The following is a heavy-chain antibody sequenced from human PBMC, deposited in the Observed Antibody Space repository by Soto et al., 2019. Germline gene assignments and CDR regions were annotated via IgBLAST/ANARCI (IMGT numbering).Heavy chain of an antibody. CDR3: ARDGGTTGYYYGMDV. CDR1: GYSFTASS. V-gene: IGHV1-46*01. Sequence: VKVSFTVDGYSFTASSIHWVRQAPGQGLEWMGIINPSVGNTRYTQNFQGRVTMTTDTSTSTAYMELRSLRSDDTAVYYCARDGGTTGYYYGMDVWGQGTTVTVSS. D-gene: IGHD1-1*01. CDR2: INPSVGNT. J-gene: IGHJ6*02.